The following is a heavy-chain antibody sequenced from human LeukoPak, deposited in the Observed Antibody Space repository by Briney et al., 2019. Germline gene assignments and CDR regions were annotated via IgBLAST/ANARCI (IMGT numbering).Heavy chain of an antibody. CDR2: IYYSGTT. CDR1: GGSISSAGYY. V-gene: IGHV4-31*03. D-gene: IGHD2-2*02. Sequence: SETLSLTCTVSGGSISSAGYYWSWIRHHPGKDLEYIGYIYYSGTTNYNPSLTSRVTISVDTSNNQFSLKLSSVTAADTAVYYCALVYCSSIRCYIGAFDIWGQGTMDTVSS. CDR3: ALVYCSSIRCYIGAFDI. J-gene: IGHJ3*02.